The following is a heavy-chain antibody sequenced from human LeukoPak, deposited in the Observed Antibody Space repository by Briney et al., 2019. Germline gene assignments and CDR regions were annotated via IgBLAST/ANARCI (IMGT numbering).Heavy chain of an antibody. CDR2: IYYSGST. CDR1: GGSISSGGYY. V-gene: IGHV4-30-4*01. J-gene: IGHJ4*02. CDR3: ARVTTVTTSFHFDY. Sequence: PSRTLSLTCTVSGGSISSGGYYWSWIRQPPGEGLEWIGYIYYSGSTYYHPSLKSRVTISLDTFKNQFSLKLSSVTAADTAVYYCARVTTVTTSFHFDYWGQGTLVTVSS. D-gene: IGHD4-17*01.